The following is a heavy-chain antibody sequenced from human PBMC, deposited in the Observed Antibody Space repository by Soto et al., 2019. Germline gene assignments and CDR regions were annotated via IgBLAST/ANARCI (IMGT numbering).Heavy chain of an antibody. CDR2: IIPIFGTA. CDR3: ARDPPPPVLRYFRPQRYYGMDV. D-gene: IGHD3-9*01. J-gene: IGHJ6*02. CDR1: GGTFSSYA. V-gene: IGHV1-69*13. Sequence: ASVKVSCKASGGTFSSYAISWVRQAPGQGLEWMGGIIPIFGTANYAQKFQGRVTITADESTSTAYMELSSLRSEDTAVYYCARDPPPPVLRYFRPQRYYGMDVWGQGTTVTVSS.